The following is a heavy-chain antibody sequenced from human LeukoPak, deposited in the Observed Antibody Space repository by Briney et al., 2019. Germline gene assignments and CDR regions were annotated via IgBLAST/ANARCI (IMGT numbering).Heavy chain of an antibody. J-gene: IGHJ4*02. D-gene: IGHD2-2*02. V-gene: IGHV4-34*01. Sequence: SETLSLTCAVYGGSFSGYYWSWIRQPPGKGLEWIGEINHSGSTNYNPSLKSRVTISVDTSKNQFSLKLSSVTAADTAVCYCARRRGGYCSSTSCYTRPGEDYWGQGTLVTVSS. CDR2: INHSGST. CDR1: GGSFSGYY. CDR3: ARRRGGYCSSTSCYTRPGEDY.